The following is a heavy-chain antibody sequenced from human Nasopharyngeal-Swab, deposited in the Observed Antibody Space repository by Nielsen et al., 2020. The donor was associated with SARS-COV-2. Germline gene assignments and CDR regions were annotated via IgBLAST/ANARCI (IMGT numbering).Heavy chain of an antibody. CDR2: MSPRGST. V-gene: IGHV4-4*07. J-gene: IGHJ2*01. Sequence: GSLRLSCAASGFTFTNAWMTWIRQPAGKGLEWIGRMSPRGSTKYHPSLTSRVTISVDTSQNQFSLKVTSVTAADTAVYWCARETEQYCSDGSCFYWYFDLWGRGPLVSVSS. CDR3: ARETEQYCSDGSCFYWYFDL. CDR1: GFTFTNAW. D-gene: IGHD2-15*01.